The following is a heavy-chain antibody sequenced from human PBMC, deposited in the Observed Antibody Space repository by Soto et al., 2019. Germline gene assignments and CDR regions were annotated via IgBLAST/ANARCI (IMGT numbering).Heavy chain of an antibody. J-gene: IGHJ6*02. CDR1: GGSFSAYY. D-gene: IGHD2-21*02. CDR2: IIHSEST. V-gene: IGHV4-34*12. Sequence: SETLSLTCAVYGGSFSAYYWSWVRQPPGKGLEWIGEIIHSESTKYNPSLKSRVTISVDTSKNPFSLNLSSVTAADTAVYYCTRDGDGRMTTNPYYYYGMDVWGPGITVTVSS. CDR3: TRDGDGRMTTNPYYYYGMDV.